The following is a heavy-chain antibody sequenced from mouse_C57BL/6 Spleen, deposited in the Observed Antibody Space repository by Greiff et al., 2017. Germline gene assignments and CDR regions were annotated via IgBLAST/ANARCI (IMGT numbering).Heavy chain of an antibody. D-gene: IGHD3-3*01. CDR2: IDPETGGT. J-gene: IGHJ3*01. Sequence: QVQLQQSGAELVRPGASVTLSCKASGYTFTDYEMHWVKQTPVHGLEWIGAIDPETGGTAYNQKFKGKAILTADESSRTAYMELRSLASEDSAVYYCTSPGRFAYWGQGTLVTVSA. CDR3: TSPGRFAY. V-gene: IGHV1-15*01. CDR1: GYTFTDYE.